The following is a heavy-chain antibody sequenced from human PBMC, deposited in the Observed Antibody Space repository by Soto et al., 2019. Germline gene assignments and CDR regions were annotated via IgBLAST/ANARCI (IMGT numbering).Heavy chain of an antibody. J-gene: IGHJ1*01. CDR3: AKPLGATKAMEH. CDR1: GFTCSSFG. CDR2: ISYDGSNK. Sequence: QVQLVESGGGVVQPGRSLRLSCAASGFTCSSFGMHWVRQAPGKGLEWVAVISYDGSNKDYADSVKGRFTISRDNSKNTLYLQMNSLRAEDTAVYYCAKPLGATKAMEHWGQGALVTVAS. V-gene: IGHV3-30*18. D-gene: IGHD1-26*01.